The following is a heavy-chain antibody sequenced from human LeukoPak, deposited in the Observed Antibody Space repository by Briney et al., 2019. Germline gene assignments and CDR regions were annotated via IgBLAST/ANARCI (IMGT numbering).Heavy chain of an antibody. CDR3: ASREDIVAPDFDY. CDR2: IISIFGTA. CDR1: GGTFSSYA. J-gene: IGHJ4*02. D-gene: IGHD5-12*01. Sequence: ASVKVSCKASGGTFSSYAISWVRQAPGQGLEWMGGIISIFGTANYAQKFQGRVTITADESTSTAYMELSSLRSEDTAVYYCASREDIVAPDFDYWGQGTLVTVSS. V-gene: IGHV1-69*01.